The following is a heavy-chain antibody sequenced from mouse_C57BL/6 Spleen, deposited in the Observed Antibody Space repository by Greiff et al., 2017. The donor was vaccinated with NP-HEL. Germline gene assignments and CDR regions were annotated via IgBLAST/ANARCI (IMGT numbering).Heavy chain of an antibody. D-gene: IGHD1-1*01. Sequence: VQLKESGAELVRPGTSVKVSCKASGYAFTNYLIEWVKQRPGQGLEWIGVINPGSGGTNYNEKFKGKATLTADKSSSTAYMQLSSLTSEDSAVYFCARWHYEYYCDYWGQGTTLTVSS. CDR2: INPGSGGT. CDR3: ARWHYEYYCDY. CDR1: GYAFTNYL. J-gene: IGHJ2*01. V-gene: IGHV1-54*01.